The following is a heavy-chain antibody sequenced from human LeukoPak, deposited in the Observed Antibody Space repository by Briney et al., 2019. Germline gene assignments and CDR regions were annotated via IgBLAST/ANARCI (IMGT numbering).Heavy chain of an antibody. Sequence: PSETLSLTCAVSGYSISSGYYWGWIRQPPGKGLEWVGSIYHSGSTYYNPSLKSRVTTSIDPSKNQFSLKLGSVTAADTAVYYCARHRDYSSSDYWGQGTLVTVSS. J-gene: IGHJ4*02. V-gene: IGHV4-38-2*01. CDR3: ARHRDYSSSDY. D-gene: IGHD6-6*01. CDR2: IYHSGST. CDR1: GYSISSGYY.